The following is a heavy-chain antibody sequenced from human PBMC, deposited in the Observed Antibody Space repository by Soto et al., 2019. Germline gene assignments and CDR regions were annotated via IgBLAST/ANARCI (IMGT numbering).Heavy chain of an antibody. CDR2: IYYSGST. Sequence: SETLSLTCTVSGGSISSGDYYWSWIRQAPGKGLEWIGYIYYSGSTYYNPSLKSRVTISVDTSNNQFSLKLSSVTAADTAVYYCARGNYASGSRGAFDIWGQGTMVTVSS. V-gene: IGHV4-30-4*01. D-gene: IGHD3-10*01. CDR1: GGSISSGDYY. J-gene: IGHJ3*02. CDR3: ARGNYASGSRGAFDI.